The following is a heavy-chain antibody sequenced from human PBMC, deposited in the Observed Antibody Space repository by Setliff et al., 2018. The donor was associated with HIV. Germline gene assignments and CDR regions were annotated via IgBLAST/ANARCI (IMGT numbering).Heavy chain of an antibody. D-gene: IGHD3-22*01. V-gene: IGHV4-31*03. Sequence: PSETLSLTCTVSGGSFTTEGYYWSWIRQHPGKGLEWIGYASYSRSTYYNPSLKNRLTISIGTSENQFSLKLTSVTAADTAVYYCARLPYKTMIHHPPDYWGQGTLVTVSS. CDR2: ASYSRST. J-gene: IGHJ4*02. CDR1: GGSFTTEGYY. CDR3: ARLPYKTMIHHPPDY.